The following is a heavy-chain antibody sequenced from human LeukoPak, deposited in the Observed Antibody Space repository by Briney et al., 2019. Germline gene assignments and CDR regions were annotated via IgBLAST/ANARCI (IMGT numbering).Heavy chain of an antibody. D-gene: IGHD2-2*02. Sequence: SETLSLTCTVSGGSISSYYWSWIRQPPGKGLEWIGYIYYSGSTNYNPPLKSRVTISVDTSKNQFSLKLSSVTAADTAVYYCARLAIRPYNWFDPWGQGTLVTVSS. V-gene: IGHV4-59*08. CDR2: IYYSGST. CDR3: ARLAIRPYNWFDP. CDR1: GGSISSYY. J-gene: IGHJ5*02.